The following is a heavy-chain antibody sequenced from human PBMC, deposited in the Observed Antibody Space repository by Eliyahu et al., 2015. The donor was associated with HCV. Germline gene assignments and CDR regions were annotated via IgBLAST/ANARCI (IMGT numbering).Heavy chain of an antibody. Sequence: EVQLVESGGGLVQPGGSLRLSCAASGFTFSSYWMHWVRQAPGKGLVWVSRINSDGSSTSYADSVKGRFTISRDNAKNTLYLQMNSLRAEDTAVYYCAREKGVLDLYYYGMDVWGQGTTVTVSS. D-gene: IGHD1-7*01. V-gene: IGHV3-74*01. CDR3: AREKGVLDLYYYGMDV. J-gene: IGHJ6*02. CDR2: INSDGSST. CDR1: GFTFSSYW.